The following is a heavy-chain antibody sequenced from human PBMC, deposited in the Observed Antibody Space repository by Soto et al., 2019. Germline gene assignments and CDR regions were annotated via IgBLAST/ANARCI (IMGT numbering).Heavy chain of an antibody. V-gene: IGHV4-34*01. Sequence: SETLSLTCAVSGGSLLGHYCICSRHSPEKGLEWIGEINHSGFTNYNPTLKSRVTISRDASKNQFSLRLSSMTAADSAVYFCARAAVKLGATLFDSWGQGTLVTVSS. CDR3: ARAAVKLGATLFDS. CDR2: INHSGFT. CDR1: GGSLLGHY. D-gene: IGHD1-26*01. J-gene: IGHJ4*02.